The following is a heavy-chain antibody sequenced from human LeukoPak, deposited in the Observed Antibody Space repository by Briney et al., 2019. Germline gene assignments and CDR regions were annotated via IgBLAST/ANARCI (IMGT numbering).Heavy chain of an antibody. CDR1: GGPITSNNYY. CDR3: ARGDYYGPKG. V-gene: IGHV4-4*07. Sequence: PSETLSLTCTVSGGPITSNNYYWSWIRQPAGKGLEWIGRIYTSGSTNYNPSLKSRVTMSVDTSKNQFSLKLSSVTAADTAVYYCARGDYYGPKGWGQGTLVTVSS. CDR2: IYTSGST. D-gene: IGHD3-10*01. J-gene: IGHJ4*02.